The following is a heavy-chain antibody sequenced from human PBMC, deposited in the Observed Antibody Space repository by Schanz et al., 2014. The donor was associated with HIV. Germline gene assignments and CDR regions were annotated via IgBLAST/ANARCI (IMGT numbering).Heavy chain of an antibody. CDR2: INHSGST. Sequence: QVQLKQWGTGLLKPSETLSLTCAVYGGSFNDNYWSWIRQPPGKGLEWIGEINHSGSTKYNPSLGGGVAMAVDTFKRQFSLRLSSVTAADTAVYYCARDGGRRGGQRQLFAYWGQGTLVTVSS. D-gene: IGHD1-1*01. CDR3: ARDGGRRGGQRQLFAY. J-gene: IGHJ4*02. CDR1: GGSFNDNY. V-gene: IGHV4-34*01.